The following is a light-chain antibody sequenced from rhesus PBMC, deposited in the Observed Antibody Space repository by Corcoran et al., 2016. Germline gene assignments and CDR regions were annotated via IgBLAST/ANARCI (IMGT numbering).Light chain of an antibody. V-gene: IGKV1-22*01. J-gene: IGKJ1*01. CDR1: QVISSW. Sequence: DIQMTQSPSSLSASVGDTVTITCRASQVISSWLAWYQQQPGKDPKLLIYKASSLRSGVPSRFSGSGCGTDFKLTLSSLQSEDFATYYCHQYGSRPLTFGQGTKVEI. CDR3: HQYGSRPLT. CDR2: KAS.